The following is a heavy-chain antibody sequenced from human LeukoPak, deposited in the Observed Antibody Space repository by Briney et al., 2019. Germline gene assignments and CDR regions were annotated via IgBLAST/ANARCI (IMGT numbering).Heavy chain of an antibody. Sequence: GGSLRLSCAASGFTFSSYAMSWVRQAPGKGLECVSAMIGSGGSTYYADSVKGRFTISRDNSKTTLYLQMNSLRAQDTAVYYCAKAFSTPYYYGSGTFSSRGETQSDYWGQGTLVTVSS. CDR3: AKAFSTPYYYGSGTFSSRGETQSDY. CDR1: GFTFSSYA. V-gene: IGHV3-23*01. J-gene: IGHJ4*02. CDR2: MIGSGGST. D-gene: IGHD3-10*01.